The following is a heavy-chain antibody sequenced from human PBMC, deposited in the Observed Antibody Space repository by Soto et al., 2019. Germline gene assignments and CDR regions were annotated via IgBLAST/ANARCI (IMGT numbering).Heavy chain of an antibody. V-gene: IGHV4-30-4*01. CDR2: IYDSGSS. J-gene: IGHJ4*02. D-gene: IGHD5-12*01. CDR3: AREKGYISGPKNFDY. CDR1: GVSISIGDYF. Sequence: PSETLSLTCTVSGVSISIGDYFWSCIRQSPGKGLEWIGYIYDSGSSYYNPSLKSRVTMSVDTSKNQFSLKLSSVTAADTAVYYCAREKGYISGPKNFDYWGQGTLVTVSS.